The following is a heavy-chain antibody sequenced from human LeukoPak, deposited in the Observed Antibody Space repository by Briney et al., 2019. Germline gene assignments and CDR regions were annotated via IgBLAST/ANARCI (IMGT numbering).Heavy chain of an antibody. CDR1: GGSISRTNW. CDR2: ISLSGRT. D-gene: IGHD1-26*01. J-gene: IGHJ4*02. V-gene: IGHV4-4*02. CDR3: SRESGAFSPFGY. Sequence: SETLSLTCDVSGGSISRTNWWSWVRQSPGQGLEWIGEISLSGRTNYNPSLQSRVTMSLDESKNQLSLDLASVTAADTAVYYCSRESGAFSPFGYWGQGTLITVHS.